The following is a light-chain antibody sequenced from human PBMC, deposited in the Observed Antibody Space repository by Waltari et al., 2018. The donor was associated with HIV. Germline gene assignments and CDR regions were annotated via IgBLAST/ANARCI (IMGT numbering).Light chain of an antibody. CDR1: SSDVGHNNL. V-gene: IGLV2-14*01. CDR3: CSYTTSDTWV. Sequence: QSALTQPASVSGSPGPSITFPCAGTSSDVGHNNLVSWYPQPPGKPPNLITFEVTNRPSGLSSRFSGSKSDNTASLTISGLQAEDEADYYCCSYTTSDTWVFGGGTKLTVL. CDR2: EVT. J-gene: IGLJ3*02.